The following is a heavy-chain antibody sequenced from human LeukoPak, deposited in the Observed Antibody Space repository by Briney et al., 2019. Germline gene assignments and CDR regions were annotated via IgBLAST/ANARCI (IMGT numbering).Heavy chain of an antibody. CDR1: GGSISSGDYY. CDR3: AGYDILTGYAGDYWYFDL. CDR2: IYYSGST. D-gene: IGHD3-9*01. V-gene: IGHV4-30-4*01. Sequence: ASQTLSLTCTVSGGSISSGDYYWSWIRQPPGKGLEWIGYIYYSGSTYYNPSLKSRVTISVDTSKNQFSLKLSSVTAADTAVYYCAGYDILTGYAGDYWYFDLWGRGTLVTVSS. J-gene: IGHJ2*01.